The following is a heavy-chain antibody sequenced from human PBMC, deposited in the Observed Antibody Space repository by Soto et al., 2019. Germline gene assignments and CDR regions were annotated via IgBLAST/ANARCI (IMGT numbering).Heavy chain of an antibody. CDR2: IKSKIGGETT. Sequence: EVQLVESGGGLVKPGESLRLSCAASGFTFSDAWMSWVRQAPGKGLEWLGRIKSKIGGETTDYAASVKGRFAISRDDLRDTLYLDMNSLKTEATAMYYWTRTFRSDSTGYWGQGTQVTVSS. J-gene: IGHJ4*02. D-gene: IGHD3-22*01. CDR1: GFTFSDAW. V-gene: IGHV3-15*01. CDR3: TRTFRSDSTGY.